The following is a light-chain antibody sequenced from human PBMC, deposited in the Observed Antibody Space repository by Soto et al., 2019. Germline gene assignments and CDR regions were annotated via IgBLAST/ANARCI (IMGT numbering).Light chain of an antibody. CDR1: QDISDY. CDR2: AAS. V-gene: IGKV1-27*01. Sequence: DIQMTQSPSSLSAFVGDRVTISCRASQDISDYLAWYQQRPGKIPNLLIYAASTLQSGVPPRFSGSGSGTDFTLTISSLHPEDVATYYCQSYNSAPLSFGGGNKVEIK. CDR3: QSYNSAPLS. J-gene: IGKJ4*01.